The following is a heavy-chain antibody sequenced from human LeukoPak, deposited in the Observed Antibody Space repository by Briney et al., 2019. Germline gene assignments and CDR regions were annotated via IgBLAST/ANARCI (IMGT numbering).Heavy chain of an antibody. V-gene: IGHV1-69*04. D-gene: IGHD1-14*01. CDR1: GGTFSSYA. J-gene: IGHJ3*02. CDR2: IIPILGIA. Sequence: SVKVSCKASGGTFSSYAISWVRQAPGQGLEWMGRIIPILGIANYAQKFQGRVTITADKSTSTAYMELSSLRSEDTAVYYCARDHNSPAGDAFDIWGQGTMVTVSS. CDR3: ARDHNSPAGDAFDI.